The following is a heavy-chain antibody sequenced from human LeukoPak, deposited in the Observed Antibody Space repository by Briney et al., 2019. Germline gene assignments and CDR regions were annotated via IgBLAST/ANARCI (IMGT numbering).Heavy chain of an antibody. J-gene: IGHJ4*02. D-gene: IGHD6-19*01. V-gene: IGHV3-23*01. CDR1: GFTFSSYA. Sequence: GGSLRLSCAASGFTFSSYAMSWVRQAPGKGLEWVSAISGSGGSTYYADSVKGRFTISRDNSKNTLYLRMNSLRAEDTAVYYCAKPQPIYSSGWYNYFDYWGQGTLVTVSS. CDR3: AKPQPIYSSGWYNYFDY. CDR2: ISGSGGST.